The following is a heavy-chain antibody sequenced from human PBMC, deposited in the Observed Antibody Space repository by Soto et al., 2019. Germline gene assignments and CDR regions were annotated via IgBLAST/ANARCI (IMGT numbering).Heavy chain of an antibody. CDR1: GGSISSSNW. V-gene: IGHV4-4*02. Sequence: QVQLQESGPGLVKPSGTLSLTCAVSGGSISSSNWWSWVRQPPGKGLEWIGEIYHSGSTNYNPSLKSLVTISVDKSKNQFSLKLSSVTAADTAVYYCARATTTVAYYYYGMDVWGQGTTVTVSS. CDR2: IYHSGST. CDR3: ARATTTVAYYYYGMDV. J-gene: IGHJ6*02. D-gene: IGHD4-17*01.